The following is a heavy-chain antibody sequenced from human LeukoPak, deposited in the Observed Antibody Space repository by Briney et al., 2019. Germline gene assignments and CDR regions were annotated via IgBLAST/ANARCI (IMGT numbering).Heavy chain of an antibody. CDR2: ISGTGGTT. V-gene: IGHV3-23*01. CDR3: VRETTSNYGAFDL. CDR1: GFTFNNNA. Sequence: GGSLRLSCAASGFTFNNNAMSWVRQSPGKGLEWVSAISGTGGTTYYADSVKGRFTISRDNSKSAVYVQMNCLRAEDTAVYYCVRETTSNYGAFDLWGQGTLVTVSS. J-gene: IGHJ3*01. D-gene: IGHD3-9*01.